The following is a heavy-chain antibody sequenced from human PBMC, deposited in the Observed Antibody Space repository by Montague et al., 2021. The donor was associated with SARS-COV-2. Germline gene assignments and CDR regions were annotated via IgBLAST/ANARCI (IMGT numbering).Heavy chain of an antibody. CDR2: IYYTGTS. V-gene: IGHV4-59*01. CDR3: ASLDGYWFDS. J-gene: IGHJ5*01. Sequence: SETLSLTCNVSGASISSYYWSWIRQPPGRGLEWIGYIYYTGTSRSNPSLQSRVTMSVDTSKNQFSLTVRSVTAADTAVYYCASLDGYWFDSWGQGTLVTVSS. CDR1: GASISSYY.